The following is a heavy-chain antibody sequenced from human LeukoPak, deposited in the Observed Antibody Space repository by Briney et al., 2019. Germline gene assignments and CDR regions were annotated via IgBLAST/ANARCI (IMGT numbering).Heavy chain of an antibody. V-gene: IGHV1-2*02. Sequence: ASVKVSCKASGYTFTGYYMHWVRQAPGQGLGWMGWINPNSGGTNYAQKFQGRVTMTRDTSISTAYMELSRLRSDDTAVYYCARTEYSSGWYVNPTFDYWGQGTLVTVSS. CDR1: GYTFTGYY. J-gene: IGHJ4*02. CDR3: ARTEYSSGWYVNPTFDY. D-gene: IGHD6-19*01. CDR2: INPNSGGT.